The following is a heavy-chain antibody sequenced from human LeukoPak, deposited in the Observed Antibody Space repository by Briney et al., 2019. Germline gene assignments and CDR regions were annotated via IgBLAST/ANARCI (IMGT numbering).Heavy chain of an antibody. CDR3: TARGGYTPYYFDY. Sequence: PGGSLRLSCAASGFTFSGSAMHWVRQASGKGLEWVGRIRSKANSYATAYAASVKGRFTISTDDSKNTTYLQMNSLKTEDTAVYYCTARGGYTPYYFDYWGQGTLVTVS. CDR2: IRSKANSYAT. CDR1: GFTFSGSA. J-gene: IGHJ4*02. V-gene: IGHV3-73*01. D-gene: IGHD3-16*02.